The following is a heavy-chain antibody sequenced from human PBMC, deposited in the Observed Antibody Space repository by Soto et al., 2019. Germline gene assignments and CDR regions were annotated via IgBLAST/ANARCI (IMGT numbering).Heavy chain of an antibody. D-gene: IGHD1-26*01. CDR2: IYHTGNT. V-gene: IGHV4-4*02. J-gene: IGHJ4*02. CDR1: GGSISSANW. Sequence: SETLSLTCVVSGGSISSANWWNLVRQPPGKGLEWIGEIYHTGNTNYNPSLKSRATISVDKSKNQFSLRLTSVTAADTAVYYCASHLGATRGPFDFWGQGTLVTVSS. CDR3: ASHLGATRGPFDF.